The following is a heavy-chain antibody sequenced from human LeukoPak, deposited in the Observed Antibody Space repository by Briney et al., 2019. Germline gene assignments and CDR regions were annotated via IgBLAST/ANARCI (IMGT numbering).Heavy chain of an antibody. CDR2: ISSSSSTI. Sequence: PGGSLRLSCAASGFTFSSYSMNWVRQAPGKGLEWVSYISSSSSTIYYADSVKGRFTISRDNSKNMVYLQMSSLRAEDTALYYCAKSDYGYYFDSWGQGTLVTVSS. D-gene: IGHD4-17*01. V-gene: IGHV3-48*01. J-gene: IGHJ4*02. CDR1: GFTFSSYS. CDR3: AKSDYGYYFDS.